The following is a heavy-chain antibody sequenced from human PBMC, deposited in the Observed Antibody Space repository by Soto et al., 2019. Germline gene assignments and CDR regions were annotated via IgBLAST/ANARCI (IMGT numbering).Heavy chain of an antibody. CDR3: AKWGYNYGLDY. CDR1: GFTFSSFG. Sequence: QAGGSLRLSCAASGFTFSSFGMHWVRQAPGKGLEWVAVISYDGSNKYYADSVKGRFTISRDNSKNTLSLQMNSLRAEDTAVYFCAKWGYNYGLDYWGQGTLVTVSS. D-gene: IGHD5-18*01. CDR2: ISYDGSNK. J-gene: IGHJ4*02. V-gene: IGHV3-30*18.